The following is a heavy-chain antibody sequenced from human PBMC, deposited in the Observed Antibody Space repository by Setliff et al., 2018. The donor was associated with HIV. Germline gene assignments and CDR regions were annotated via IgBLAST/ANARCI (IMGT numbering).Heavy chain of an antibody. D-gene: IGHD2-21*02. V-gene: IGHV4-59*01. Sequence: SETLSLTCTVSGGSISSYFWSWIRQPPGKGLEWIGYMSYSGSTYYNPSLKSRIIMSADTSKNQFSLKLSSVTAADTALYYCARSDSYCAGDCYGVDGVDAFDIWGQGTMVTVSS. CDR2: MSYSGST. CDR3: ARSDSYCAGDCYGVDGVDAFDI. CDR1: GGSISSYF. J-gene: IGHJ3*02.